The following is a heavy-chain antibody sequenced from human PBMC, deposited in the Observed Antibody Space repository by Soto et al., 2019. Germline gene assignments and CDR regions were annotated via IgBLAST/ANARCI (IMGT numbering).Heavy chain of an antibody. J-gene: IGHJ4*02. CDR2: ISAYNGNT. D-gene: IGHD3-16*01. CDR3: ARGGTPFDY. CDR1: GYTFTNFG. V-gene: IGHV1-18*01. Sequence: QVQLVKSGAEVKKPGASVKVSCKASGYTFTNFGISWLRQAPGQGLEWMGWISAYNGNTNYAQNFQGRVTMTTDTSTSTAYRGLRSVRSDDTAVYYCARGGTPFDYGGQGTLVTVSS.